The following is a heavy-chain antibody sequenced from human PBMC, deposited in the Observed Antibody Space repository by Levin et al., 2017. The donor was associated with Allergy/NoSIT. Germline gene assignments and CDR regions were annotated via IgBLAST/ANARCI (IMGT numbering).Heavy chain of an antibody. V-gene: IGHV4-31*03. CDR3: ARGGYGNVGLFDL. Sequence: SETLSLTCNVSGVSINSGGFYWSWIRQHPGKGLEWIGYIHHSGSTSHNPSLKNRVTISVDTSENQFSLRLTSVTAADTAVYYCARGGYGNVGLFDLWGQGTLVTVSS. CDR1: GVSINSGGFY. CDR2: IHHSGST. D-gene: IGHD4-11*01. J-gene: IGHJ4*02.